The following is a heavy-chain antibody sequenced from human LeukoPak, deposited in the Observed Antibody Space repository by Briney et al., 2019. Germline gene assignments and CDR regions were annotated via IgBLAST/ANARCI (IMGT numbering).Heavy chain of an antibody. Sequence: GESLRLSCAASGFTISDYSMNWVRQAPGQGLEWVSYISSSSSTIYYADSVKGRFAISRDNAKNSLYVQMNSLRAEDTAVYHCAGRYCTSGVCSPFDYWGQGTLVTVSS. CDR3: AGRYCTSGVCSPFDY. CDR1: GFTISDYS. J-gene: IGHJ4*02. V-gene: IGHV3-48*04. CDR2: ISSSSSTI. D-gene: IGHD2-8*01.